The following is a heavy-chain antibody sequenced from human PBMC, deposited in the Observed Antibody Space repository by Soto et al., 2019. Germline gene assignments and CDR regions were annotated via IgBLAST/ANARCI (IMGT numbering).Heavy chain of an antibody. V-gene: IGHV4-31*03. CDR3: ARIEAYDSGGSPLYYLDY. J-gene: IGHJ4*02. CDR1: GGSITSAGYF. D-gene: IGHD3-22*01. Sequence: SETLSLTCTVSGGSITSAGYFWSWIRQHPGKGLEWIGYIYHSGSTYYNPSLMSRLTISVDTSKNRLSLKLSSVTAADTAVYYCARIEAYDSGGSPLYYLDYWGQGTLVTVSS. CDR2: IYHSGST.